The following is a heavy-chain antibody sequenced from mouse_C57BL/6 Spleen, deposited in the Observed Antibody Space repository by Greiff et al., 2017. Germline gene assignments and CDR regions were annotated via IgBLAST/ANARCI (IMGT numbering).Heavy chain of an antibody. V-gene: IGHV5-6*01. CDR2: ISSGGSYT. Sequence: EVQLVESGGDLVKPGGSLKLSCAASGFTFSSYGMSWVRQTPDKRLEWVATISSGGSYTYYPDSVKGRFTISRDNAKNTLYLQMSSLKSEDTAMYYCARHPPIYYGNYSRAMDYWGQGTSVTVSS. J-gene: IGHJ4*01. CDR3: ARHPPIYYGNYSRAMDY. D-gene: IGHD2-1*01. CDR1: GFTFSSYG.